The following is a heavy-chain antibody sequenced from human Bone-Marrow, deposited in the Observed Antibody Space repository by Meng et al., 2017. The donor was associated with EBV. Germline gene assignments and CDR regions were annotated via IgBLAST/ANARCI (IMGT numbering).Heavy chain of an antibody. Sequence: VQLQQSGSEVKKPGSSVKVSCRTSGGSFRSDAVSWVRQAPGQGLEWMGGLIPMSGSPHYAQKFQDRVTIFADESTSTHSMELTNLRSEDTAMYYCASESGRGFTPDYWGQGTLVTVSS. V-gene: IGHV1-69*01. CDR3: ASESGRGFTPDY. CDR1: GGSFRSDA. D-gene: IGHD3-10*01. CDR2: LIPMSGSP. J-gene: IGHJ4*02.